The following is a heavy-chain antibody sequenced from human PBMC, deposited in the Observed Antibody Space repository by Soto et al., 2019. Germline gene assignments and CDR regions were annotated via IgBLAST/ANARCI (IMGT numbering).Heavy chain of an antibody. Sequence: SETLSLTCTVSGGSIGSGDDYWSWIRQPPGKGLEWIGYIYYSGSTYYNPSLKSRVTISVDTSKNQFSLKLSSVTAADTAVYYCAHSKRITMIVVASGRFDYWGQGTLVTVSS. CDR3: AHSKRITMIVVASGRFDY. CDR1: GGSIGSGDDY. J-gene: IGHJ4*02. CDR2: IYYSGST. V-gene: IGHV4-30-4*01. D-gene: IGHD3-22*01.